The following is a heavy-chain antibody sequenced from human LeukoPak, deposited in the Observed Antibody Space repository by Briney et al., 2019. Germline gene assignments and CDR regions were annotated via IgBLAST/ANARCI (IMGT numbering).Heavy chain of an antibody. CDR3: AGTDIVVVPAAIPYYFDY. V-gene: IGHV1-2*02. D-gene: IGHD2-2*01. Sequence: GASVKVSCKASGYTFTGYYIHWVRQAPGQGLEWMGWINPNSGGTNYAQKFQGRVTMTRDTSISTAYMELSRLRSDDTAVYYCAGTDIVVVPAAIPYYFDYWGQGTLVTVSS. CDR2: INPNSGGT. CDR1: GYTFTGYY. J-gene: IGHJ4*02.